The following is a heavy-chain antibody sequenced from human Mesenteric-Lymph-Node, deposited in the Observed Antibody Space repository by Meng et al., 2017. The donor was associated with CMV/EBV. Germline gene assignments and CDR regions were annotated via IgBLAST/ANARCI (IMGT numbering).Heavy chain of an antibody. CDR1: GYIFHSYY. CDR2: TNPSGGST. Sequence: GYIFHSYYRSWVRQAPGQGLECMGITNPSGGSTSYAQKFQGRVTLTRDTSTSTVYMEVSSLSSEDTAVYYCASPGCSSTNCREYFQHWGQGTLVTVSS. D-gene: IGHD2-2*01. V-gene: IGHV1-46*02. CDR3: ASPGCSSTNCREYFQH. J-gene: IGHJ1*01.